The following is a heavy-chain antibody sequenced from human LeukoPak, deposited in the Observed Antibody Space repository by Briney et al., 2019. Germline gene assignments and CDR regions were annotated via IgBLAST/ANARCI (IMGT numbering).Heavy chain of an antibody. V-gene: IGHV3-23*01. CDR2: ISGSGGST. D-gene: IGHD5-18*01. CDR3: AKDRRYSYVTYYCDY. Sequence: PGGSLRLSCAASGFTFSSYAMSWVRQAPGKGLEWVSAISGSGGSTYYADSVKGRFTISRDNSKNTLYLQMNSLRAEDTAVYYCAKDRRYSYVTYYCDYWGQGTLVTVSS. CDR1: GFTFSSYA. J-gene: IGHJ4*02.